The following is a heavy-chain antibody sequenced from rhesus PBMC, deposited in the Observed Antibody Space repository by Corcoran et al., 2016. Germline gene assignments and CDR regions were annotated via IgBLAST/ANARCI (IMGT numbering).Heavy chain of an antibody. CDR3: ARGNSLDV. V-gene: IGHV3-132*01. Sequence: VEQLVESGGGLVQPGASLRLSCAAYELTFSSYYMPWVRQAPGKGLEWVLGISIGGGTYYPDYVKGRLTISRDNAKNSLYLQMNSLRAEDTAVYYCARGNSLDVWGRGVLVTVSS. CDR2: ISIGGGT. CDR1: ELTFSSYY. J-gene: IGHJ5-2*02.